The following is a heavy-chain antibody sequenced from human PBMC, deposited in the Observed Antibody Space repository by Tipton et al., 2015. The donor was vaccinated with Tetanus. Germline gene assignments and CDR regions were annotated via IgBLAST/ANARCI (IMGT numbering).Heavy chain of an antibody. CDR3: ARGLGSMLAPGGSIDS. V-gene: IGHV4-39*07. CDR2: INHDGRT. Sequence: TLSLTCTVSNGSVSSSLYCWAWVRQSPGRGLEWIGEINHDGRTTYTSSLKSRVTILVDTSKKQFSLKVTSVTAADTAVYYCARGLGSMLAPGGSIDSWGQGTLVTVSP. D-gene: IGHD2-8*01. J-gene: IGHJ5*01. CDR1: NGSVSSSLYC.